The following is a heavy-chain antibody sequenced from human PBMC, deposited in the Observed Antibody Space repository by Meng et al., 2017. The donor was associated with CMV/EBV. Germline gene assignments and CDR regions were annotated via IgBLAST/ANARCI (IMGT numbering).Heavy chain of an antibody. J-gene: IGHJ4*02. V-gene: IGHV1-69*01. CDR2: IIPIFGTA. D-gene: IGHD5-12*01. CDR1: GGTFSSYA. Sequence: QVRRVQSVAGAKQPGSSVKFSCKALGGTFSSYAISWVRQAPGQGLEWMRGIIPIFGTANYAQKFQGRVTITADESTSTAYMELSSLRSEDTAVYYCAREGALAYFDYWGQGTLVTVSS. CDR3: AREGALAYFDY.